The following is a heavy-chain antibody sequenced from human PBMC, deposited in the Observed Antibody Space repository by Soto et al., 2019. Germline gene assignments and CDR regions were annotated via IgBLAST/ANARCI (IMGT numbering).Heavy chain of an antibody. CDR1: GFTFSSYA. V-gene: IGHV3-30-3*01. J-gene: IGHJ4*02. CDR2: ISYDGSNK. Sequence: QVQLVESGGGVVQPGRSLRLSCAASGFTFSSYAMHWVRQAPGKGLEWVAVISYDGSNKNYADSVKGRFTISRDNSKNTLYLQMNSLRDEDTAVYYGARDSRRWGMATTPPALDYWGQGTLVTVSS. D-gene: IGHD3-16*01. CDR3: ARDSRRWGMATTPPALDY.